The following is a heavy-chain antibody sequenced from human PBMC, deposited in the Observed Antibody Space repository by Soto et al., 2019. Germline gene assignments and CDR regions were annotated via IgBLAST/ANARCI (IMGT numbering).Heavy chain of an antibody. D-gene: IGHD3-3*01. Sequence: ASVKVSCKVSGYTLTELSMHWVRQAPGKGLEWMGGFDPEDGETIYAQKFQGRVTMTEDTSTDTAYMKLSSLRSEDTAVYYCATAIVYDFWSGYYYMDVWGKGTTVTV. CDR3: ATAIVYDFWSGYYYMDV. CDR2: FDPEDGET. J-gene: IGHJ6*03. V-gene: IGHV1-24*01. CDR1: GYTLTELS.